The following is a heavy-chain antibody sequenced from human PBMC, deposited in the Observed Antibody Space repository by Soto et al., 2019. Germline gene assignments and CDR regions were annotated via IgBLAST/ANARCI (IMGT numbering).Heavy chain of an antibody. CDR1: GFTFDDYA. CDR2: ISWNSGSI. V-gene: IGHV3-9*01. Sequence: EVQLVESGGGLVQPGRSLRLSCAASGFTFDDYAMHWVRQAPGKGLEWVSGISWNSGSIGYADSVKGRFTISRDNAKNALYLQMNILRAEDTALYYRAKSVKIAAHTYDFDYWGQGTLVTVSS. CDR3: AKSVKIAAHTYDFDY. D-gene: IGHD6-6*01. J-gene: IGHJ4*02.